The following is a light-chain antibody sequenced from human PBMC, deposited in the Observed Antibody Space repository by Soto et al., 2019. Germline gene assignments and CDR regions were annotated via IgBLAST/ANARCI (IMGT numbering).Light chain of an antibody. V-gene: IGKV3-15*01. CDR2: GAF. CDR3: QQYKTWPRT. CDR1: QSVSSS. J-gene: IGKJ1*01. Sequence: EIVMTQSPATLSVSPGQRATLSCRASQSVSSSLAWYQQKPGQAPRLLIYGAFTRATGIPARFSGSGSGTEFTLTISSLPSEDFAVYFCQQYKTWPRTFGQGTKVEIK.